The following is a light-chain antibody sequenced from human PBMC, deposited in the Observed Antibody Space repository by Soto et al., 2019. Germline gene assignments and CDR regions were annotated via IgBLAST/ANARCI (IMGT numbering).Light chain of an antibody. CDR1: SSDVGGYNY. V-gene: IGLV2-14*01. CDR3: CSYAGRSTWDVV. CDR2: DVS. J-gene: IGLJ2*01. Sequence: QYALTQPASVSGSPGQSITISCTGTSSDVGGYNYVSWYQQLPGKAPKLMIYDVSDRPSGVSNRFSGSKSGSTASLTISGLQTEDEADYYCCSYAGRSTWDVVFGGGTKLTVL.